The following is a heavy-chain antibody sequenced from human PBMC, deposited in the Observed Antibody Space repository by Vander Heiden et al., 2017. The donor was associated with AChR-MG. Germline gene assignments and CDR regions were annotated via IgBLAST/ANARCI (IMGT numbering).Heavy chain of an antibody. CDR1: GFTVSRNY. J-gene: IGHJ4*02. D-gene: IGHD3-22*01. CDR3: ARDRTSSGYPTEYPPENS. CDR2: IYSGGST. V-gene: IGHV3-53*01. Sequence: EVQLVESGGGLLQPGGSLRLSCAASGFTVSRNYMGWVRQAPGKGLELVSVIYSGGSTYYADSVKGRFTISRDNSKNTLYLQMNSLRAEDTAVYYCARDRTSSGYPTEYPPENSWGQGTLVTVSS.